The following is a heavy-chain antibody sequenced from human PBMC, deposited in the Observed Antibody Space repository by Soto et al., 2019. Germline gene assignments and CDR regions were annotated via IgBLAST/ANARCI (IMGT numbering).Heavy chain of an antibody. CDR2: VYHSGSA. CDR1: GVSISSSHW. V-gene: IGHV4-4*01. D-gene: IGHD2-2*01. CDR3: ARIAVVPSALDP. Sequence: LSLTCDVSGVSISSSHWWCWLRQPPGKGLEWIGEVYHSGSANYNPSLKSRVSMSVDKSKNQFSLRLTSVTAADTALYFCARIAVVPSALDPWGQGTLVTVSS. J-gene: IGHJ5*02.